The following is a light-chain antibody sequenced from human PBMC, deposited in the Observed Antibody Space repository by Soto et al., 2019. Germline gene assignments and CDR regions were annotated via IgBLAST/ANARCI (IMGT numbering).Light chain of an antibody. CDR1: TSDVGSHNF. CDR3: SSFTNSILV. J-gene: IGLJ3*02. CDR2: EVT. V-gene: IGLV2-14*01. Sequence: QSALTQPASVSGSPGQSITISCTGTTSDVGSHNFVSWYQQLPGKAPKLLIYEVTNRPSGTSNRSSGSKSGNTASLTISGLQAEDEADYYCSSFTNSILVFSGGTQLTVL.